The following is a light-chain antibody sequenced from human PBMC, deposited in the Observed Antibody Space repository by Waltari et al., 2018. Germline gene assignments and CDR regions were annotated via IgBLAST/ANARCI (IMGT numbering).Light chain of an antibody. CDR3: SSYASSDSLV. Sequence: QSALTQPASVSGSPGQSITISCTGTRSDVGGYKYVSWYQQHPGKAPKLIIYEVSNRPSGVSNRFSGSKSGNAASLTISGLQAEDEADYYCSSYASSDSLVFGGGTKLTVL. J-gene: IGLJ3*02. V-gene: IGLV2-14*01. CDR2: EVS. CDR1: RSDVGGYKY.